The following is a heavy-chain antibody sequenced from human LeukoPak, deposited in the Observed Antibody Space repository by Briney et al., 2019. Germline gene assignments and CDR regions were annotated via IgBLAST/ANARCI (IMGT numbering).Heavy chain of an antibody. J-gene: IGHJ4*02. Sequence: SETQSLTCTVSGGSISSSSYYWGWIRQPPGKGLEWIGSIYYSGSTYYNPSLKSRVTISVDTSKNQFSLKLSSVTAADTAVYYCARHDDTYYYDSSGQNFDYWGQGTLVTVSS. CDR3: ARHDDTYYYDSSGQNFDY. CDR1: GGSISSSSYY. D-gene: IGHD3-22*01. CDR2: IYYSGST. V-gene: IGHV4-39*01.